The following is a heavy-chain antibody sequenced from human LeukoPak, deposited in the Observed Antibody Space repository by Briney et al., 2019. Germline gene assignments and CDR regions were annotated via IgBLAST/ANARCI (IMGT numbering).Heavy chain of an antibody. D-gene: IGHD6-19*01. Sequence: SETLSLTCTVSGGSISSSSYYWGWIRQPPGKGLEWIGSIYYSGSTYYNPSLKSRVTISVDTSKNQFSLKLSSVTAADTAVYYCARGARYSSGWYYFDYWGQGTLVTVSS. CDR1: GGSISSSSYY. CDR3: ARGARYSSGWYYFDY. CDR2: IYYSGST. V-gene: IGHV4-39*07. J-gene: IGHJ4*02.